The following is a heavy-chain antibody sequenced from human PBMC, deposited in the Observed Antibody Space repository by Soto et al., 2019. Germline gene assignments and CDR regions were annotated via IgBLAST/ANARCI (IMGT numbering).Heavy chain of an antibody. CDR1: GGTFSSYA. V-gene: IGHV1-69*01. Sequence: QVQLVQSGAEVKKPGSSVKVSCKASGGTFSSYAISWVRQAPRQGLQWMGGIIPIFGTANYAQKFQGRVTITADESTSTAYMELSSLRSEDTAVYYCARDNHSWDIPTDWFDPWGQGTLVTVSS. D-gene: IGHD2-15*01. J-gene: IGHJ5*02. CDR2: IIPIFGTA. CDR3: ARDNHSWDIPTDWFDP.